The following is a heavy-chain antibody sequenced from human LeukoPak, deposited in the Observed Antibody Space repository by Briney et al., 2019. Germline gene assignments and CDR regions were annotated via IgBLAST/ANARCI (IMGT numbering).Heavy chain of an antibody. CDR3: AKRGVVIRVILVGFHKEAYYFDS. D-gene: IGHD3-22*01. V-gene: IGHV3-23*01. J-gene: IGHJ4*02. Sequence: GGSLRLSCAVSGITLSNYGMTWVRQAPGKGLEWAAGISGSGGGTNYADSVKGRFTISRDNSKNTLYLQMNSLRAEDTAVYFCAKRGVVIRVILVGFHKEAYYFDSWGQGALVTVSS. CDR2: ISGSGGGT. CDR1: GITLSNYG.